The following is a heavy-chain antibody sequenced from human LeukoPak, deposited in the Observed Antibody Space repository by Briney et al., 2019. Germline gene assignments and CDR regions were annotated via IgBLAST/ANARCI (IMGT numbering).Heavy chain of an antibody. CDR2: ISAYNGNT. D-gene: IGHD6-13*01. V-gene: IGHV1-18*01. J-gene: IGHJ3*02. Sequence: ALVKVSCKASGYTFTSYGISWVRQAPGRGLEWMGWISAYNGNTNYAQKLQGRVTMTTDTSTSTAYMELRSLRSDDTAVYYCARVGDSSSWYTNAFDIWGQGTMVTVSS. CDR3: ARVGDSSSWYTNAFDI. CDR1: GYTFTSYG.